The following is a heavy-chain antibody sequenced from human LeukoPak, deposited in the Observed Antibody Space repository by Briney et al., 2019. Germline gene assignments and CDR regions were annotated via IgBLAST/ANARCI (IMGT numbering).Heavy chain of an antibody. CDR1: GFTFNYAW. CDR2: TVSEIDGGTT. J-gene: IGHJ6*02. V-gene: IGHV3-15*04. D-gene: IGHD1-7*01. Sequence: GGSLRLSCAASGFTFNYAWMSWVRQVPGKGLEWVGQTVSEIDGGTTDYAAPVKGRFTISRDDSKSTLYLQMNSLKIEDTAVYYCTTDEDWNYARKDVWGQGAAVIVSS. CDR3: TTDEDWNYARKDV.